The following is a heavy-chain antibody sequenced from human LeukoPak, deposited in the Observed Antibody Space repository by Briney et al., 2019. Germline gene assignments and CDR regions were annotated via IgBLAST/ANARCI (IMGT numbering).Heavy chain of an antibody. CDR3: APRYSGSSYFTY. CDR2: ISSSSSYI. CDR1: GFTFSSYS. Sequence: GGSLRLSCAASGFTFSSYSMTWVRQAPGKGLEWVSSISSSSSYIYYADSVKGRFTISRDNAKNSLYLQMNSLRAEDTAVYYCAPRYSGSSYFTYWGQGTLVTVSS. J-gene: IGHJ4*02. V-gene: IGHV3-21*01. D-gene: IGHD1-26*01.